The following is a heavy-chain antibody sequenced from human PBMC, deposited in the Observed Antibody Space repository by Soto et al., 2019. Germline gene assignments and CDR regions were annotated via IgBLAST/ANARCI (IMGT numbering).Heavy chain of an antibody. CDR1: GYSFTSYW. CDR2: IYPGDSDI. V-gene: IGHV5-51*01. Sequence: GESLKISCEGSGYSFTSYWIGWVRQMPGKGLEWVGIIYPGDSDIIYSPSVQGQVTISADKSISTAYLQFNRLKASDTAMYYCARGRGRYSSGWSWFDPWGQGILVTVSS. CDR3: ARGRGRYSSGWSWFDP. J-gene: IGHJ5*02. D-gene: IGHD6-19*01.